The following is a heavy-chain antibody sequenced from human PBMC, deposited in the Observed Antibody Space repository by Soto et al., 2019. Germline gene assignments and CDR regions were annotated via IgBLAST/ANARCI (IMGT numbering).Heavy chain of an antibody. Sequence: QVQLVQSGAEVKKPGASVKVSCKASGYTFTKYAISWMRQAPGQGLEWVGWISVYNGNTKYAENFQGRVTVTTDTSTTTAYMELRSLRSDDTAVYYCVREGAGLYYYYYGMDVWGQGTTVTVPS. CDR3: VREGAGLYYYYYGMDV. D-gene: IGHD6-19*01. J-gene: IGHJ6*02. CDR2: ISVYNGNT. CDR1: GYTFTKYA. V-gene: IGHV1-18*01.